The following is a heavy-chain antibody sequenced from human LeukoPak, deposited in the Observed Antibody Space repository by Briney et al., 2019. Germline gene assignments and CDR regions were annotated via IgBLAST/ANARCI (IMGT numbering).Heavy chain of an antibody. D-gene: IGHD6-13*01. Sequence: GGSLRLSCAASGFTFSSYGMHWVRQAPGKGLEWVAVISYDGSNKYYADSVKGRFTISRDNSQNTLYLQMNSLRAEDTAVYYCAKVGGLAAAGLEYWGQGTVVTVSS. CDR1: GFTFSSYG. V-gene: IGHV3-30*18. J-gene: IGHJ4*02. CDR3: AKVGGLAAAGLEY. CDR2: ISYDGSNK.